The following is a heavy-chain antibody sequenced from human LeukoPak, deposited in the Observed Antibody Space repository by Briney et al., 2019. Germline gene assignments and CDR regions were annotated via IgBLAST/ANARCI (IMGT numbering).Heavy chain of an antibody. CDR3: ARAPERVLRFLEWPLYGMDV. V-gene: IGHV4-59*01. D-gene: IGHD3-3*01. CDR1: GGSISSYY. Sequence: SETLSLTCTVSGGSISSYYWSWIRQPPGKGLEWIGYIYYSGSTNYNPSLKSRVTISVDTSKNQFSLKLSSVTAADTAVYYCARAPERVLRFLEWPLYGMDVWGQGTTVTVSS. CDR2: IYYSGST. J-gene: IGHJ6*02.